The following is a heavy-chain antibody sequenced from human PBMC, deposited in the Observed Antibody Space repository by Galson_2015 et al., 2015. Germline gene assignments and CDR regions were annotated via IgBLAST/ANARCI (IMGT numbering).Heavy chain of an antibody. CDR1: RFTFSCYT. J-gene: IGHJ4*02. Sequence: SLRLSCAASRFTFSCYTMTWVRQAPGKGLEWVSYINSSSIYIYYADSVEGRFTISRDNAKNSLYLQMNSLRAEDTAVYYCGKTAVRHGELLIPDYWGQGTLVTVSS. D-gene: IGHD3-10*01. CDR3: GKTAVRHGELLIPDY. V-gene: IGHV3-21*01. CDR2: INSSSIYI.